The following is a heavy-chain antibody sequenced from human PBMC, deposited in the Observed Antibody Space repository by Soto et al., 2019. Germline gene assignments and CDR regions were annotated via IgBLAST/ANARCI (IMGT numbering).Heavy chain of an antibody. CDR1: GGSISSGGYS. D-gene: IGHD4-17*01. J-gene: IGHJ4*02. V-gene: IGHV4-30-2*01. CDR3: ARVTTVTTGGFDY. CDR2: IYHSGST. Sequence: PSETLSLTCAVSGGSISSGGYSWSWIRQPPGKGLEWIGYIYHSGSTYYNPSLKSRVTISVDRSKNQFSLKLSSVTAADTAVYYCARVTTVTTGGFDYWGQGTLVTVSS.